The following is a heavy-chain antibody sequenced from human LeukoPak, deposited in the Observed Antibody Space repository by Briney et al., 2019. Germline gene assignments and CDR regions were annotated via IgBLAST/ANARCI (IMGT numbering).Heavy chain of an antibody. CDR2: IYYSGST. V-gene: IGHV4-31*03. Sequence: TLFLTCTVSGGSISSGGYYWSWIRQHPGKGLEWIGYIYYSGSTYYNPSLKSRVTISVDTSKNQFSLKLSSVTAADTAVYYCARGTPVRVDYWGQGTLVTVSS. J-gene: IGHJ4*02. D-gene: IGHD2-2*01. CDR1: GGSISSGGYY. CDR3: ARGTPVRVDY.